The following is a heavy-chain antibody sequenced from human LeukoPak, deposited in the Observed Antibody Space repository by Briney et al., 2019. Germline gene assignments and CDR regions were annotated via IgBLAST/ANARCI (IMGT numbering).Heavy chain of an antibody. J-gene: IGHJ6*02. CDR3: AKGGVNYGSGSYYNYDYYYGMDV. Sequence: GGSLRLSCAASGFTFSSYAMSWVRQAPGKGLEWVSAISGSGGSTYYADSVKGRFTISRDNSKNTLYLQMNSLRAEDTAVYCCAKGGVNYGSGSYYNYDYYYGMDVWGQGTTVTVSS. CDR2: ISGSGGST. D-gene: IGHD3-10*01. CDR1: GFTFSSYA. V-gene: IGHV3-23*01.